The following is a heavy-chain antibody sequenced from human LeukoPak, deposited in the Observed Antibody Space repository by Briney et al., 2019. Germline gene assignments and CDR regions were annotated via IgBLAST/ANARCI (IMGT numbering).Heavy chain of an antibody. Sequence: GGSLRLSCAASGFTVSSNHMTWVRQAPGKGLDWVSVIYSDNTGGSTYYADSVKGRFTTSRDNSKNTLYLQMNSLRPEDTAVYYCVRETRESVAAAATTTRDWYFDLWGRGTLVTVSS. V-gene: IGHV3-53*01. CDR3: VRETRESVAAAATTTRDWYFDL. D-gene: IGHD6-13*01. CDR2: IYSDNTGGST. J-gene: IGHJ2*01. CDR1: GFTVSSNH.